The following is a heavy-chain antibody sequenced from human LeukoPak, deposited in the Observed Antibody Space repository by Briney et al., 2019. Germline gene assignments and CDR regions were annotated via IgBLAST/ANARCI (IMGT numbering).Heavy chain of an antibody. J-gene: IGHJ5*02. CDR3: ARGSAYAYYYGKFDP. CDR1: GFTFSSHW. Sequence: GSLRLSCAASGFTFSSHWMHWVRQVPGKGLVWVSRINSDESSTSYADTVKGRFTISRDNAKNTLFLQMNSLRAEDTAVYYCARGSAYAYYYGKFDPWGQGTLVTVSS. D-gene: IGHD3-10*01. CDR2: INSDESST. V-gene: IGHV3-74*01.